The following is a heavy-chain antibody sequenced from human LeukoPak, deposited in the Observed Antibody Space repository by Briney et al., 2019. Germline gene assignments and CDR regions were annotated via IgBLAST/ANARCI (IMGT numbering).Heavy chain of an antibody. V-gene: IGHV3-30*04. CDR1: GFTFSAYV. J-gene: IGHJ4*01. CDR3: VRDGGYTGGWTYGAGDY. CDR2: ISTDGNEK. Sequence: PGGSLRLSCAASGFTFSAYVMHWVRQAPGKGLECVAVISTDGNEKYYADSVKGRFSISRDYSKNTLYLQMSSLRTEDTAVYYCVRDGGYTGGWTYGAGDYWGQGNLVTVSS. D-gene: IGHD2-8*02.